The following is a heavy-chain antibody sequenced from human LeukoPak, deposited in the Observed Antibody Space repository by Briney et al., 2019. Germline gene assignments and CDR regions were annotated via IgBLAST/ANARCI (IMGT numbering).Heavy chain of an antibody. CDR1: GGSISSYY. J-gene: IGHJ2*01. V-gene: IGHV4-4*07. CDR3: ARNPVRAAAIRHWYFDL. D-gene: IGHD6-13*01. CDR2: IYTSGST. Sequence: SETLSLTCTVSGGSISSYYWSWIRQPAGKGLEWIGRIYTSGSTNYNPSLKSRVTISVDTSKNQFSLKLSSVTAADTAVYYCARNPVRAAAIRHWYFDLWGRGTLVTVSS.